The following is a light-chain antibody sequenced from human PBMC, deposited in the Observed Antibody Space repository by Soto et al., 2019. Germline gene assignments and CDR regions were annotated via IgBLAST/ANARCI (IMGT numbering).Light chain of an antibody. CDR3: MQALQTPPWT. Sequence: EIVMPQSPLSLPVTPGEPASISCRSSQSLLHGNGYNYLDWYRQKPGQSPQLLIYLGSNRASGVPDRVSGSGSGTDFTLKISRVEAEDVGVYYCMQALQTPPWTFGQGTKVDIK. V-gene: IGKV2-28*01. J-gene: IGKJ1*01. CDR1: QSLLHGNGYNY. CDR2: LGS.